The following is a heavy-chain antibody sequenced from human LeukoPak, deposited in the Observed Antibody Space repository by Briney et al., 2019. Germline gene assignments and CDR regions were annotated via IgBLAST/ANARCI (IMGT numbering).Heavy chain of an antibody. CDR2: IRQDGGLK. CDR3: AREIVGAIKSYFDY. Sequence: GGSLRLSCTASGFTFSSYCMSWVRQAPGKGLEWVANIRQDGGLKHYVDSVKGRFTISRDNAENSLYLQMNSLRAEDTAVYYCAREIVGAIKSYFDYWGQGTLVTASS. CDR1: GFTFSSYC. J-gene: IGHJ4*02. D-gene: IGHD1-26*01. V-gene: IGHV3-7*01.